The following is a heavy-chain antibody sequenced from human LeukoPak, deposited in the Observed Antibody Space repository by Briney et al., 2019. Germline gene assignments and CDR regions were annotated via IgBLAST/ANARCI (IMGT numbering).Heavy chain of an antibody. J-gene: IGHJ4*02. CDR1: GGTFSSYV. CDR2: IIPMLDIQ. D-gene: IGHD2-2*02. Sequence: GASVKVSCKGSGGTFSSYVITWVRQAPGQGLEWMGRIIPMLDIQNYAQKFQGRVTITADKSTSTAYMELSSLRSEDTAVYYCAVPAYCSSTSCYTDYWGQGTLVTVSS. V-gene: IGHV1-69*04. CDR3: AVPAYCSSTSCYTDY.